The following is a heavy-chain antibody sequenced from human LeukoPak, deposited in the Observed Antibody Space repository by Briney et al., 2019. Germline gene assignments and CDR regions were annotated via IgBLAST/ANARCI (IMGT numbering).Heavy chain of an antibody. CDR2: IYTSGST. D-gene: IGHD1-26*01. CDR1: GGSISSYY. CDR3: ARQALHQYSGSYWMLDY. Sequence: PSETLSLTCTVSGGSISSYYWSWIRQPAGKGLEWIGRIYTSGSTNYNPSLKSRVTISVDTSKNQFSLKLSSVTAADTAVYYCARQALHQYSGSYWMLDYWGQGTLVTVSS. V-gene: IGHV4-4*07. J-gene: IGHJ4*02.